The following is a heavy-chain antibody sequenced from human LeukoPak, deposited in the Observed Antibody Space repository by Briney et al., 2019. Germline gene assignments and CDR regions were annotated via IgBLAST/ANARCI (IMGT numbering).Heavy chain of an antibody. V-gene: IGHV4-59*03. D-gene: IGHD1-1*01. CDR2: FSYTGST. CDR1: GGSRTTYY. Sequence: PSETLSLTCTVSGGSRTTYYWSWIRQSPGKGLEWIGYFSYTGSTIYNPSLKHRVTISADTSPNQFSLKLNSVTAADTAVYYCASGTTAYFWYFDLWGRGTQVTVSS. J-gene: IGHJ2*01. CDR3: ASGTTAYFWYFDL.